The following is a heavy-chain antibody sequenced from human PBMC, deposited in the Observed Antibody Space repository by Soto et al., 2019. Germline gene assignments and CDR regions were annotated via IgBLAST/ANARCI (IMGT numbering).Heavy chain of an antibody. J-gene: IGHJ4*02. CDR1: GGSISSTSYY. D-gene: IGHD5-12*01. V-gene: IGHV4-39*01. CDR3: AKKDGGGYNPFDY. CDR2: IYYGGST. Sequence: QLQLQESGPGLVKPSETLSLTCTVSGGSISSTSYYWGWIRQPPGKGLEWIGSIYYGGSTYYNPSLKSRVTVYVDTSNNQFSRILSSVTAADTAVYYCAKKDGGGYNPFDYWGQGTLVIVSS.